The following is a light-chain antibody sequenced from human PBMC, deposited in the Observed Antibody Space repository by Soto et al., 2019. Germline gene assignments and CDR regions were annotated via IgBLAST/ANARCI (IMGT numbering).Light chain of an antibody. CDR1: QSIGTD. CDR3: QQRAKWPRT. CDR2: DTS. V-gene: IGKV3-11*01. J-gene: IGKJ1*01. Sequence: EIVLTQSPATLSLSPGERATLSCRASQSIGTDLAWYQQQRGQAPRLLIYDTSNRAPGLPARFGGSGSGTDFTLTISSLEPEDFAVYHCQQRAKWPRTFGQGTMVETK.